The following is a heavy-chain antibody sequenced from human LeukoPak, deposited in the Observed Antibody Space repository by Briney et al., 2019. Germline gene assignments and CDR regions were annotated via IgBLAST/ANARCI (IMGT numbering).Heavy chain of an antibody. Sequence: PGGSLRLSCAASGFTSSSYAMSWVRQAPGKGLEWVSAISGSGGSTYYADSVKGRFTISRDNSKNTLYLQMNSLRAEDTAVYYCAKGLSDSSGYYYEPWDYWGQGTLVTVSS. D-gene: IGHD3-22*01. V-gene: IGHV3-23*01. J-gene: IGHJ4*02. CDR2: ISGSGGST. CDR1: GFTSSSYA. CDR3: AKGLSDSSGYYYEPWDY.